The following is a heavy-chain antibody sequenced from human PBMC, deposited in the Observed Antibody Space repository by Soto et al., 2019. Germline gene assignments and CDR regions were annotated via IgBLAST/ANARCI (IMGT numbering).Heavy chain of an antibody. V-gene: IGHV1-69*12. J-gene: IGHJ4*02. CDR2: IIPIFGTA. CDR3: ARDRYGGTYYFDY. CDR1: GGTFSSYA. D-gene: IGHD5-12*01. Sequence: QVQLVQSGAEVKKPGSSVKVSCKASGGTFSSYAISWVRQAPGQGLEWMGGIIPIFGTANYAQKFQGRVTITADESTSTAYMELRRLRSEDTAVYYCARDRYGGTYYFDYWGQGTLVTVSS.